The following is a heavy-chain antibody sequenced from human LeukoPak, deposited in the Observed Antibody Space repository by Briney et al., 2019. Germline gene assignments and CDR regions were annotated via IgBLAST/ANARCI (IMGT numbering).Heavy chain of an antibody. CDR2: IYDSGST. Sequence: SETLSLTCTVSGGSISSYYWSWIRQPPGKGLEWIGYIYDSGSTNYNPSLKSRVTISVDTPENQFSLKLNSLTTADTAVYYCARSGYFGAFDIWGQGTMVTVSS. CDR3: ARSGYFGAFDI. V-gene: IGHV4-59*01. J-gene: IGHJ3*02. D-gene: IGHD6-13*01. CDR1: GGSISSYY.